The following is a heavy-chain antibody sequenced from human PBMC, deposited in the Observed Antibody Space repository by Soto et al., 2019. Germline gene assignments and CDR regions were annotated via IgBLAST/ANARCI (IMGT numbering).Heavy chain of an antibody. Sequence: ASVKVSCKASGYTFTSYAMHWVRQAPGQRLEWMGWINAGNGNTKYSQKFQGRVTITRDTSASTAYMELSSLRSEDTAVYYCARDRTEWLVRQAFDYWGQGTLVTVSS. CDR1: GYTFTSYA. D-gene: IGHD6-19*01. CDR3: ARDRTEWLVRQAFDY. CDR2: INAGNGNT. J-gene: IGHJ4*02. V-gene: IGHV1-3*01.